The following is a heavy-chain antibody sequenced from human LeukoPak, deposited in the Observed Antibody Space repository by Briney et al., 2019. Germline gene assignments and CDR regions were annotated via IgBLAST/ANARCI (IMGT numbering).Heavy chain of an antibody. CDR3: ARAHITIFGVARYHFDY. CDR1: GFIFSNSW. Sequence: GGSLRLSCRISGFIFSNSWMNWVRQAPGKGLEWVANINQDGSEYYYVDSVKGRFTISRDNAKNSLYLQMNSLRAEDTAVYYCARAHITIFGVARYHFDYWGQGTLVTVSS. D-gene: IGHD3-3*01. V-gene: IGHV3-7*01. CDR2: INQDGSEY. J-gene: IGHJ4*02.